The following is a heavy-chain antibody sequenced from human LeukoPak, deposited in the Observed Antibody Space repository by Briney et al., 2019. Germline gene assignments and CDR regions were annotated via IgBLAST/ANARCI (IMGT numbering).Heavy chain of an antibody. J-gene: IGHJ4*02. D-gene: IGHD1-14*01. CDR1: GFAFGDFS. CDR3: ATETIGRHYDY. V-gene: IGHV3-21*01. CDR2: IGPTGTDR. Sequence: GGSLRLSCAVSGFAFGDFSINWVRQAPGKGLEWVSSIGPTGTDRYYADSVRGRFTISRDNAKNSMYLQMDSLRDEDTAVYYCATETIGRHYDYWGQGTLLTVSS.